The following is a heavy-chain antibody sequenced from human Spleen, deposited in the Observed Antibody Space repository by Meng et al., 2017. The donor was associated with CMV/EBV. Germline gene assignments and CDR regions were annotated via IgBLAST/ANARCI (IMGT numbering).Heavy chain of an antibody. CDR3: VRGSWSAL. D-gene: IGHD2-8*02. V-gene: IGHV3-7*01. CDR1: GITFSKSW. J-gene: IGHJ3*01. CDR2: IKEDGNEK. Sequence: GESLKISCVASGITFSKSWMTWVRQTPGKGLEWVANIKEDGNEKNYVDSVKGRFTISRDNAKNSLYLQMNSLRVEDTAVYYCVRGSWSALWAQGTMVTVSS.